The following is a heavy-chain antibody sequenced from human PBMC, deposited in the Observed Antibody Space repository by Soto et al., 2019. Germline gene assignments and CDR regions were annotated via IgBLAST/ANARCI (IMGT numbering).Heavy chain of an antibody. CDR1: GDSVTSNVW. D-gene: IGHD6-19*01. CDR3: ARDAAVPGESDRFDY. V-gene: IGHV4-4*02. Sequence: XATLSLTCAVSGDSVTSNVWWSWVRQPPGKGLEWIGEAYHNGLTDYNPSLKSRVTMSVDTSKNEFSLKLTSLTAADTAIYYCARDAAVPGESDRFDYWGQGTLVTVSS. J-gene: IGHJ4*02. CDR2: AYHNGLT.